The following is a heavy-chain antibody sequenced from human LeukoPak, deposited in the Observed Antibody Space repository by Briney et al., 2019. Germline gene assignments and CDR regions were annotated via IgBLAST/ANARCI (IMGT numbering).Heavy chain of an antibody. V-gene: IGHV1-18*01. CDR1: GYTFTSYG. J-gene: IGHJ4*02. Sequence: ASVKVSCKSSGYTFTSYGIIWVRQAPGQGLEWMGWVSGYNGSTDYAQKFQGRVTMTTDTSTSTAYMELRSLRSDDTAVYYCARSLTVGGDYWGQGTLVTVSS. CDR2: VSGYNGST. D-gene: IGHD1-26*01. CDR3: ARSLTVGGDY.